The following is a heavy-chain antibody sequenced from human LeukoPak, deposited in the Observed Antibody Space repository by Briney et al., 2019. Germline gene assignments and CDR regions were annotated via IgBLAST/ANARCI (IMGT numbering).Heavy chain of an antibody. D-gene: IGHD2-2*01. Sequence: GGSLRLSCAGSGFSFNYYDMNWVRQAPGKGLEWVSSISPKSDFIYYSDSARGRFTISRDNAENSLYLQMNSLRAEDTAVYYCARADCSSSTCYLRRSWFDPWGQGTLVTVSS. CDR1: GFSFNYYD. V-gene: IGHV3-21*01. CDR2: ISPKSDFI. CDR3: ARADCSSSTCYLRRSWFDP. J-gene: IGHJ5*02.